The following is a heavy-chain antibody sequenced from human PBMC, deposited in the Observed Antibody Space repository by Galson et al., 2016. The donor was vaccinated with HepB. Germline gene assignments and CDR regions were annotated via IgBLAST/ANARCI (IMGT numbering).Heavy chain of an antibody. D-gene: IGHD2-15*01. CDR1: GFTFNTYG. Sequence: SLRLSCAASGFTFNTYGVHWVRQAPGKGLEWVAVISFDGRNKLYAASVKGRFTISRDNSKNTLHLQMNSLRVEDTAIYYCARDIGATDYYGMDVWGQGTTVTVSS. CDR3: ARDIGATDYYGMDV. V-gene: IGHV3-30*04. CDR2: ISFDGRNK. J-gene: IGHJ6*02.